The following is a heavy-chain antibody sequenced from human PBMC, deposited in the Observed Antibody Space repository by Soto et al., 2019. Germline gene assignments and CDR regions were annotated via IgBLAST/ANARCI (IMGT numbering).Heavy chain of an antibody. CDR1: GFTFSNYA. D-gene: IGHD6-19*01. CDR2: ITSAGST. Sequence: EVQLLESGGDLAQPGGSLRLICAASGFTFSNYAMTWVRQSPGKGLEWVSTITSAGSTIYGDTVKGRFTISRDNSQSNMYLQINRLGAEDPGLYYCAKLAVFHATSSGWAHRIDSWGQGTLVTVSS. J-gene: IGHJ4*02. V-gene: IGHV3-23*01. CDR3: AKLAVFHATSSGWAHRIDS.